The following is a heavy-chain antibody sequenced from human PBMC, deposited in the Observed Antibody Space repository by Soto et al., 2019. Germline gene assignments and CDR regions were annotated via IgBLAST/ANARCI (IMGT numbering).Heavy chain of an antibody. CDR3: ARYPSYYGMDV. Sequence: VNVSCKGFGYACTSNAIHWVRQAPGQGLEWMGWINAGNGNTKYSQKFQGRVTITRDTSASRAYMELSSLRSEEMAVYYGARYPSYYGMDVRGQWPKVTVSS. J-gene: IGHJ6*02. CDR1: GYACTSNA. CDR2: INAGNGNT. V-gene: IGHV1-3*01.